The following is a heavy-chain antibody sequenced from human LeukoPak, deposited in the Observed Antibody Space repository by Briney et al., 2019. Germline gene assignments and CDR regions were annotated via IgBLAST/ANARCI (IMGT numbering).Heavy chain of an antibody. J-gene: IGHJ6*03. D-gene: IGHD3-10*01. CDR1: GYSISSGYY. Sequence: SETLSLTCAVSGYSISSGYYWGWIRQPPGKGLEWIGSIYHSGSPYYNPSLKSRVTISVDTSKNQFSLRLSSVTAADTAVYYCARRRSYGTKKGYYYYYMDVWGKGTTVTVSS. V-gene: IGHV4-38-2*01. CDR3: ARRRSYGTKKGYYYYYMDV. CDR2: IYHSGSP.